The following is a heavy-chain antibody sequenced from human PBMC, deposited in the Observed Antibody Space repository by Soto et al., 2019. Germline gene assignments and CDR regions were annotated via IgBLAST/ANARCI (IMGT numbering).Heavy chain of an antibody. Sequence: LRLSCAASGFTFSSYGMHWVRQAPGKGLEWVAVISYDGSNKYYADSVKGRFTISRDNSKNTLYLQMNSLRAEDTAVYYCAKCPYGDNGYFDYWGQGTLVTVSS. CDR1: GFTFSSYG. J-gene: IGHJ4*02. D-gene: IGHD4-17*01. CDR2: ISYDGSNK. CDR3: AKCPYGDNGYFDY. V-gene: IGHV3-30*18.